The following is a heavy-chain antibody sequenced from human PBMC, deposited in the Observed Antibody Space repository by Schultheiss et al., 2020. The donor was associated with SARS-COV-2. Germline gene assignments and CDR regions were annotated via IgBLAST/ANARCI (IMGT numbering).Heavy chain of an antibody. J-gene: IGHJ4*02. CDR1: GFTFSGSA. CDR2: IRSKTDGGTT. D-gene: IGHD3-16*01. V-gene: IGHV3-15*01. Sequence: GGSLKLSCAASGFTFSGSAMHWVRQASGKGLEWVGRIRSKTDGGTTDYAAPVKGRFTISRDDSKNTLYLQMNSLRAEDTAVYYCTTDGFYEYYWGQGTLVTVSS. CDR3: TTDGFYEYY.